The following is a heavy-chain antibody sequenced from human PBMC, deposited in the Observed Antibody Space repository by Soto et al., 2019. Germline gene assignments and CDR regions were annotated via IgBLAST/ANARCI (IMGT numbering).Heavy chain of an antibody. CDR3: AKDGRNYYDSSGYDDLTFDY. D-gene: IGHD3-22*01. J-gene: IGHJ4*02. Sequence: QVQLVESGGGVVQPGRSLILSCASSGFTFSSYGMHWVRQAPGKGLEWVAVISYDGSNKYYADSVKGRFTISRDNSKNTLYLQMNSLRAEDTAVYYCAKDGRNYYDSSGYDDLTFDYWGQGTLVTVSS. CDR2: ISYDGSNK. V-gene: IGHV3-30*18. CDR1: GFTFSSYG.